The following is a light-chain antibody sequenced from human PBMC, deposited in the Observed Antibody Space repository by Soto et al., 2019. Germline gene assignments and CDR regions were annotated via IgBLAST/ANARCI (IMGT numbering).Light chain of an antibody. CDR2: AAS. Sequence: IVLTQSPATLYLSPGERATLSCRASHSVANNYLAWYQQKPGQAPRLLIFAASGRATGVPHRFTASGSGTDFTLTIRGLEPEDFAGYFCQQYGGSPPWTFGQGTKVDIK. CDR1: HSVANNY. J-gene: IGKJ1*01. V-gene: IGKV3-20*01. CDR3: QQYGGSPPWT.